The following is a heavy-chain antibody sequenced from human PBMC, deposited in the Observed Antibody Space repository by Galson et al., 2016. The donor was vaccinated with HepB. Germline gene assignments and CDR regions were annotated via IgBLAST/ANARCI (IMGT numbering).Heavy chain of an antibody. Sequence: SETLSLTCAVYGESFSGYYWSWISNPPGKGLEWIGEIMPGRNANYKPSLKSRVTISVDTSKNQFSLKLSSVTAADTAVYYCARKGGYYCLDYWGQGNLVTVSS. CDR1: GESFSGYY. CDR3: ARKGGYYCLDY. V-gene: IGHV4-34*12. CDR2: IMPGRNA. J-gene: IGHJ4*02. D-gene: IGHD1-26*01.